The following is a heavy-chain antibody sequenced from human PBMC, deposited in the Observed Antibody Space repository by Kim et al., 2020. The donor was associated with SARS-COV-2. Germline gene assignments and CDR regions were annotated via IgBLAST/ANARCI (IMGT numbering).Heavy chain of an antibody. CDR2: IEQDGSER. V-gene: IGHV3-7*03. Sequence: GGSLRLSCAASGFTFSNYWMSWVRQAPGKGLEWVANIEQDGSERYYVDSVKGRFTISRDNAKNSLYLQMSSLRVEDTAVYYCARDPSMSCYDYWGQGSLVTVSS. D-gene: IGHD2-21*01. CDR1: GFTFSNYW. J-gene: IGHJ4*02. CDR3: ARDPSMSCYDY.